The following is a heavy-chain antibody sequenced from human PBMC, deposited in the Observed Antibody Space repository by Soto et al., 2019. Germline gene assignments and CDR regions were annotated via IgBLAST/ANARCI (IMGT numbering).Heavy chain of an antibody. Sequence: VASVKVSCKASGYTFTGYYMHWVRQAPGQGLEWMGWINPNSGGTNYAQKFQGRVTMTRDTSISTAYMELSRLRSDDTAVYYCARDRSVRYSSSWYSVLYSGQGTLVTVYS. CDR1: GYTFTGYY. CDR2: INPNSGGT. V-gene: IGHV1-2*02. CDR3: ARDRSVRYSSSWYSVLY. D-gene: IGHD6-13*01. J-gene: IGHJ4*02.